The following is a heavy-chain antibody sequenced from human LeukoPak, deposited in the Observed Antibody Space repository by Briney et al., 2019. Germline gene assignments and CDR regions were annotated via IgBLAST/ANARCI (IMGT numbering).Heavy chain of an antibody. CDR2: INPSGGST. V-gene: IGHV1-46*01. D-gene: IGHD3-22*01. CDR3: ARDYYDSSGYWERLGRYYYYYGMDV. J-gene: IGHJ6*02. Sequence: ASVTASCKASGYTFTSYYMHWVRQAPGQGLEWMGIINPSGGSTSYAQKFQGRVTMTRDTSTSTVYMELSSLRSEDTAVYYCARDYYDSSGYWERLGRYYYYYGMDVWGQGTTVTVSS. CDR1: GYTFTSYY.